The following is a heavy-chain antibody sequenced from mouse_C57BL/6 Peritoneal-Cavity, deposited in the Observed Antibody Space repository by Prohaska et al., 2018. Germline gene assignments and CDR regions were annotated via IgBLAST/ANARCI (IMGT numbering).Heavy chain of an antibody. CDR1: GYTFTSYP. V-gene: IGHV1-4*01. CDR3: ARSDMTKVGGGY. CDR2: SNPSSGYT. D-gene: IGHD1-1*01. J-gene: IGHJ2*01. Sequence: VKMSCKASGYTFTSYPTHWVHQGPDMGLEWIGYSNPSSGYTKDNQKFKDKATLTADKSSSTAYMQLSSLTAEDSAVYYCARSDMTKVGGGYWGQETTLTV.